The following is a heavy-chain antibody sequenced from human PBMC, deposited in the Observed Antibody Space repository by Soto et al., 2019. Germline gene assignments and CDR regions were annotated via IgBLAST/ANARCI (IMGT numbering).Heavy chain of an antibody. D-gene: IGHD5-18*01. V-gene: IGHV4-39*01. J-gene: IGHJ6*02. Sequence: SETLSLTCTVSGGSISSSSYYWGWIRQPPGKGLEWIGSIYYSGSTYYNPSLKSRVTISVDTSKNQFSLKLSSVTAADTAVYYCARLRRRYSPGKGYYYYGMDVWGQGTTVTVSS. CDR2: IYYSGST. CDR3: ARLRRRYSPGKGYYYYGMDV. CDR1: GGSISSSSYY.